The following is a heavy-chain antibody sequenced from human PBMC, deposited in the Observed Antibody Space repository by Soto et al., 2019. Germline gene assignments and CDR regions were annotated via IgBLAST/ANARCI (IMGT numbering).Heavy chain of an antibody. CDR3: TRITAPYSYYGMDV. V-gene: IGHV1-69*06. Sequence: QVQLVQSGAEVKEPGSSVKVSCKASGGTFNNYAISWVRQAPGQGLEWMGGFIPMFGSTVYAPQFQGRVTITADRSTSIAFMQLTSLRSEDTALYFCTRITAPYSYYGMDVWGQGTAVTVSS. CDR1: GGTFNNYA. D-gene: IGHD2-21*01. J-gene: IGHJ6*02. CDR2: FIPMFGST.